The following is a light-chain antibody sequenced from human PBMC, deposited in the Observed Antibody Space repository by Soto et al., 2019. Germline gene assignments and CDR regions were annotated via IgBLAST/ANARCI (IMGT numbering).Light chain of an antibody. CDR3: QQTESYPST. CDR2: GAS. V-gene: IGKV3-15*01. J-gene: IGKJ4*01. Sequence: VMTQSPATLSVSPGARATLSCGARQSVSSNLAWYQQRPGQAPRLLIYGASTGATGIPARFSGIVSGTELTITISSLQSEDVETYYGQQTESYPSTFGGGTKVDIK. CDR1: QSVSSN.